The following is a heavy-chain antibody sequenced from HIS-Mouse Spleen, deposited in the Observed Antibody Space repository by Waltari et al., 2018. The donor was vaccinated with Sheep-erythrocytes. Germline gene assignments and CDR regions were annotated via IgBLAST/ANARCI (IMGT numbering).Heavy chain of an antibody. CDR2: ISWNMGSI. J-gene: IGHJ3*02. Sequence: EVQLVESGGGLVQPGRSLRLSCAASGFTFDDYAMHWVRQAPGKGVGWVSGISWNMGSIGYADAVQRRFTISRDNAKNSLYLQMNSLRAEDTALYYCAKPDYGDFDAFDIWGQGTMVTVSS. V-gene: IGHV3-9*01. D-gene: IGHD4-17*01. CDR1: GFTFDDYA. CDR3: AKPDYGDFDAFDI.